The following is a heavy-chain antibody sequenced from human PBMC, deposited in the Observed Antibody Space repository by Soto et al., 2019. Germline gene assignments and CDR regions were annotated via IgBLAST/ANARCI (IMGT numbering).Heavy chain of an antibody. CDR1: GGSISSCCYY. V-gene: IGHV4-31*03. J-gene: IGHJ3*02. CDR3: ASDPAAAGDAFDI. D-gene: IGHD6-13*01. Sequence: SETLSLTCTVSGGSISSCCYYWSWIRQHPGKGLDWIGYICYSGSTYYTPSLKIRVTISVDTSKNQFSLKLRSVTAAAPAVSDCASDPAAAGDAFDIWGQGTMVTVSS. CDR2: ICYSGST.